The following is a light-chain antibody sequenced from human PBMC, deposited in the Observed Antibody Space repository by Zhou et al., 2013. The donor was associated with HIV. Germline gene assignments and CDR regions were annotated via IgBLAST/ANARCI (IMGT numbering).Light chain of an antibody. CDR3: QQYGNSPWT. Sequence: EIVSTQSPATLSLSPGERATLSCRASHTVTSNYLAWYQHKPGQGPKVLIFGASTRANGIPGRFSGSGSGTEFTLTISRLEPEDFAVYYCQQYGNSPWTFGQGTKVEIK. CDR1: HTVTSNY. V-gene: IGKV3-20*01. J-gene: IGKJ1*01. CDR2: GAS.